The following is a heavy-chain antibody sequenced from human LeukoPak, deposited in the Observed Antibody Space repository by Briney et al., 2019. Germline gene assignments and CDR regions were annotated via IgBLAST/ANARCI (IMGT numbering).Heavy chain of an antibody. CDR1: GFTFSSYT. Sequence: GGSLRLSCAASGFTFSSYTMNWVRQAPGKGLEWVSYISSSSSTIYYADSVKGRFTFSRDNSKNTLYLQMNSLRGDDTAVYYCAKGHATMVRGVIGYWGQGTLVTVSS. CDR3: AKGHATMVRGVIGY. V-gene: IGHV3-48*01. CDR2: ISSSSSTI. J-gene: IGHJ4*02. D-gene: IGHD3-10*01.